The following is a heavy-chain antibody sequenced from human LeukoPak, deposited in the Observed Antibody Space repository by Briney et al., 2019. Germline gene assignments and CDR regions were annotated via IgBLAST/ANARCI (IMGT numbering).Heavy chain of an antibody. Sequence: GGSLRLSCAASGFTFSSYGMHWVRQAPGKGLEWVAFVRYDGHNKFYADSVKGRFTISRDNSKNTLYLLMNSLRHEDTAVYYCANLNQVEMATIRAFDIWGQGTMVTVSS. V-gene: IGHV3-30*02. D-gene: IGHD5-24*01. CDR3: ANLNQVEMATIRAFDI. CDR1: GFTFSSYG. J-gene: IGHJ3*02. CDR2: VRYDGHNK.